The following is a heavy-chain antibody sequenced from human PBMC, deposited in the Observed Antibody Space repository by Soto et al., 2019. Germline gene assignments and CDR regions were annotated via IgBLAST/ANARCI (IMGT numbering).Heavy chain of an antibody. CDR1: GFIFSSYG. V-gene: IGHV3-33*01. D-gene: IGHD3-22*01. CDR3: ARGHDYYDSSGHYYGLAY. J-gene: IGHJ4*02. CDR2: LWYDGSNK. Sequence: QVQLVESGGGVVQPGRSLRLSCAASGFIFSSYGMHWVRQAPGKGLEWVAVLWYDGSNKYYADSVKGRFTVSRDNSKKTXXLQMNSLRAEDRAVYYCARGHDYYDSSGHYYGLAYWGQGTLVTVSS.